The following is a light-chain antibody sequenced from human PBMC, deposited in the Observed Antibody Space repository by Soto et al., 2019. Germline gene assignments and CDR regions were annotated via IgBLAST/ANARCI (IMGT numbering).Light chain of an antibody. CDR1: SSNIGAGYD. V-gene: IGLV1-40*01. Sequence: HSVLTQAPSVSGAPGQMVTISCTGSSSNIGAGYDVHWYQQLPGTAPKLLIYGNSNRPSGVPDRFSGSKSGTSASLAITGLQAEDEADYYCQSYDSSLSGFYGFGTGTKVTVL. CDR2: GNS. CDR3: QSYDSSLSGFYG. J-gene: IGLJ1*01.